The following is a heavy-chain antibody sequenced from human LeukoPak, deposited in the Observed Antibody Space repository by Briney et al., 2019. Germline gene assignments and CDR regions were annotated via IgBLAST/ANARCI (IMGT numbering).Heavy chain of an antibody. Sequence: ASVKVSCKASGYTFTSYDINWVRQATGQGLEWMGWMNPNSGGTNYAQKFQGRVTMTRDTSISTAYMELSRLRSDDTAVYYCARGYGDRYYYYMDVWGKGTTVTVSS. J-gene: IGHJ6*03. V-gene: IGHV1-2*02. D-gene: IGHD4-17*01. CDR3: ARGYGDRYYYYMDV. CDR2: MNPNSGGT. CDR1: GYTFTSYD.